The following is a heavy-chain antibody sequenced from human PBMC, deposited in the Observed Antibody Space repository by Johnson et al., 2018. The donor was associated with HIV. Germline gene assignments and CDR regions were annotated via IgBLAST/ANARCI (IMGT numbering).Heavy chain of an antibody. D-gene: IGHD6-6*01. J-gene: IGHJ3*02. CDR3: ARDRALVYSSSSSPFDAFDI. V-gene: IGHV3-30*19. CDR2: ILYDGNNK. CDR1: GFTFSSYG. Sequence: QVQLVESGGGVVQPGRSLRLSCAASGFTFSSYGMHWVRQAPGKGLEWVAVILYDGNNKYYADSVKGRFTISRDNSKNTLYLQMNSLRADDTAVYYCARDRALVYSSSSSPFDAFDIWGQGTMVTVSS.